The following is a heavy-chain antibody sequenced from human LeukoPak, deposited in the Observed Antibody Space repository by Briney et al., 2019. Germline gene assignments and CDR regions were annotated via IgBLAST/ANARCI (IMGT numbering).Heavy chain of an antibody. Sequence: SETLSLTCTVSGGSISSYYWSWIRQPPGKGLEWIGEINHSRSTNYNPSLKSRVTISVDTSKNQFSPKLSSVTAADTAVYYCARGGQDFWSGYYFGYWGQGTLVTVSS. CDR1: GGSISSYY. D-gene: IGHD3-3*01. V-gene: IGHV4-34*01. CDR3: ARGGQDFWSGYYFGY. J-gene: IGHJ4*02. CDR2: INHSRST.